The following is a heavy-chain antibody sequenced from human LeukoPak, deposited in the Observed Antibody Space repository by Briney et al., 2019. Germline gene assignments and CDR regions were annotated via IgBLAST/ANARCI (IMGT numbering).Heavy chain of an antibody. J-gene: IGHJ4*02. CDR3: ARGIAVAGIDY. Sequence: ASVKVSCKASGYTFTGYYFHWVRQAPGQGLEWMGWINPNSGATNYAQKFQGRVTMTRDTSISTAYMELSSLRFDDTAVYYCARGIAVAGIDYWGQGTLVTVSS. D-gene: IGHD6-19*01. CDR2: INPNSGAT. CDR1: GYTFTGYY. V-gene: IGHV1-2*02.